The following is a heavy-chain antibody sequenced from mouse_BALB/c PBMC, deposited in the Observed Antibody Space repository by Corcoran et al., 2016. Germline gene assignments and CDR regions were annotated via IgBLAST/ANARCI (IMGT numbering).Heavy chain of an antibody. Sequence: EVQLQQSGAELVKPGASVKLSCTASGFNINDPYMHWMNQRPEQGLEWIGRIDPANGNTKYDPKFQGKATRTADTSSNTAFLQLSSLTSEDTAVYYCARSRDGNYVVYWGQGTTLTVSS. CDR1: GFNINDPY. V-gene: IGHV14-3*02. D-gene: IGHD2-3*01. CDR3: ARSRDGNYVVY. CDR2: IDPANGNT. J-gene: IGHJ2*01.